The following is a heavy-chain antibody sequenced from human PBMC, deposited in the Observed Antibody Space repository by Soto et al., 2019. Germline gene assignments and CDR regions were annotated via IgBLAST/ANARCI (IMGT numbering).Heavy chain of an antibody. CDR3: ARVRREYDNSGPVDY. CDR2: IYYGGST. V-gene: IGHV4-30-2*01. J-gene: IGHJ4*02. CDR1: GGSISSGDFS. D-gene: IGHD3-22*01. Sequence: QLQLQESGSGLVKPSQTLSLTCAVSGGSISSGDFSWNWIRQPPGKGLEYIGYIYYGGSTYYNPSLQSRVTMSADKSRNQSSLKLNSVTAADTAVYYCARVRREYDNSGPVDYWGQGTLVTVSS.